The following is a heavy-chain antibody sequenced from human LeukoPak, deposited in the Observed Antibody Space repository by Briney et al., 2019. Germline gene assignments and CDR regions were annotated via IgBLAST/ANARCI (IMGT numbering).Heavy chain of an antibody. D-gene: IGHD2-15*01. CDR2: LSDTGDST. J-gene: IGHJ4*02. Sequence: PGGSLRLSCAASGFTLSNHPRYWVRQAPGKGLEWVSSLSDTGDSTHYADSVKDRFTISRDSARSALYLQMNSLRAEDTAVYYCAKGDCSSGSCYFDYWGQGSQVTVSS. CDR1: GFTLSNHP. CDR3: AKGDCSSGSCYFDY. V-gene: IGHV3-23*01.